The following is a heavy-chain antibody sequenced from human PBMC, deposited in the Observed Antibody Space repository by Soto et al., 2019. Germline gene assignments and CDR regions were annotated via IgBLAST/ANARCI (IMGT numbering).Heavy chain of an antibody. V-gene: IGHV4-59*01. D-gene: IGHD6-19*01. CDR2: IYYSGST. Sequence: SETLSLTCTVSGGSISSYYWSWIRQPPGKGLEWIGYIYYSGSTNYNPSLKSRVTISVDTSKNQFSLKLSSVTAADTAVYYCARAIAVAGTSWFDPWGQGTLVTVSS. CDR3: ARAIAVAGTSWFDP. J-gene: IGHJ5*02. CDR1: GGSISSYY.